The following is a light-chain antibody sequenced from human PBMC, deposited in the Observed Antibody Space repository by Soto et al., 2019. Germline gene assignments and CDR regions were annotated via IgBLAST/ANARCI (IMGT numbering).Light chain of an antibody. CDR1: QSVSSSY. J-gene: IGKJ4*01. CDR2: DAS. CDR3: QQYGSSPLT. Sequence: EIVLTQSPGTLSLSPGERATLSCRASQSVSSSYLAWYQQNPGQAPRLLIYDASSRATGIPDRFSGSGSGTDFTLTISRLEPDDFAVYYCQQYGSSPLTFGGGTTVEIK. V-gene: IGKV3-20*01.